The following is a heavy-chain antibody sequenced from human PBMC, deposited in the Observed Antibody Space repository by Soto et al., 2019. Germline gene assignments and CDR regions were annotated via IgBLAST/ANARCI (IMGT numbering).Heavy chain of an antibody. J-gene: IGHJ5*02. V-gene: IGHV4-30-4*08. D-gene: IGHD6-25*01. CDR1: GDSIRSVGYY. CDR3: GRGVSSGWNPTRVDP. Sequence: QIQLQESGPGLVKPSETLSLTCSVSGDSIRSVGYYWTWIRQPPGKGLEWLGDVYGVGTSRYNASLMSRLSISAAPSHNAISLTLTSVTATDTAVYFCGRGVSSGWNPTRVDPWGHGFLTVVSS. CDR2: VYGVGTS.